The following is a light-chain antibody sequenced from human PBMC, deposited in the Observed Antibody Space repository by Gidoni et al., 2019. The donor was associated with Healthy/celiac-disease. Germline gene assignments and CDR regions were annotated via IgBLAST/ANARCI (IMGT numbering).Light chain of an antibody. Sequence: DIQMTQSPSTLSASLGERATITCQASQDISNYLNWNQQKPGQAPKLLIYDASNMETGVPSRFSGSGSGTDFTFTISSLQPEDIATYYCQQYDNRPLTFGGGTKVEIK. J-gene: IGKJ4*01. CDR1: QDISNY. CDR3: QQYDNRPLT. V-gene: IGKV1-33*01. CDR2: DAS.